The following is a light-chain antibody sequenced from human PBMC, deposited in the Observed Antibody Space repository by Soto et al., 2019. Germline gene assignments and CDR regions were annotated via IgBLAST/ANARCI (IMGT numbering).Light chain of an antibody. J-gene: IGKJ1*01. CDR2: DAS. V-gene: IGKV1-5*01. CDR3: QQYNSYSTT. CDR1: QSISSW. Sequence: DNQMTQSPSPPSPSVEEKNTNKFRASQSISSWLAWYQQKPGKAPKLLIYDASSLESGVPSRFSGSGSGTEFTLTISGLQPDDFATYYCQQYNSYSTTFGQGTKVDIK.